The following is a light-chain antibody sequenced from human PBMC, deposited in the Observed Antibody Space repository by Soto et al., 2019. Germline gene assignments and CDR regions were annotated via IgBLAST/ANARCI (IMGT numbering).Light chain of an antibody. V-gene: IGKV2-28*01. CDR1: QSLLHRNGYNY. Sequence: DTMMTQSPLSLPVTPGEPASISCSSFQSLLHRNGYNYLDWYLRTPGQSPQLLIYLGSIRASGVPDRFSGGGSGTDFTLKISRVEAEDVGVYYCMRALTSITFGQGTRLEIK. CDR3: MRALTSIT. J-gene: IGKJ5*01. CDR2: LGS.